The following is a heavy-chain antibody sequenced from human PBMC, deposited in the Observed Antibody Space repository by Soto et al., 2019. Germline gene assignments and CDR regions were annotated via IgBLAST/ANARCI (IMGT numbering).Heavy chain of an antibody. J-gene: IGHJ4*02. CDR3: ARDLEKGGGSAGFDY. Sequence: GXSLKVSCKASGDTFTANYIHWVRQAPGQGFEWMGWINPKSGGINYPQKFQGRVTMTRDTSLSTVYMTLTRLTSDDTAVYYCARDLEKGGGSAGFDYWGQGTLVTGSS. D-gene: IGHD1-26*01. V-gene: IGHV1-2*02. CDR1: GDTFTANY. CDR2: INPKSGGI.